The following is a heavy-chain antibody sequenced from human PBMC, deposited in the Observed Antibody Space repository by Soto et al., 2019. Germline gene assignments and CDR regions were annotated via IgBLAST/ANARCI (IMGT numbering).Heavy chain of an antibody. V-gene: IGHV3-7*01. Sequence: PGGSLRLSCAAAGFTFSSYWRSWVRQAPGKGLEWVANIKQDGSEKYSVDSVKGRFTISRDNAKNSLYLQMNSLRAEDTAVYYCARSYVVVPAAYRYYYYGMDVWGQGTTVTSP. D-gene: IGHD2-2*01. CDR1: GFTFSSYW. J-gene: IGHJ6*02. CDR3: ARSYVVVPAAYRYYYYGMDV. CDR2: IKQDGSEK.